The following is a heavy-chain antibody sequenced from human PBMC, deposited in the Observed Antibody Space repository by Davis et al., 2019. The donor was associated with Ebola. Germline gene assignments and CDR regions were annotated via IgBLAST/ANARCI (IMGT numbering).Heavy chain of an antibody. V-gene: IGHV3-9*01. J-gene: IGHJ4*02. CDR1: GFTFEEYA. CDR3: AKGPVLPYSSTWYFFDY. CDR2: ITWNSGIK. Sequence: PGGSLRLSCAASGFTFEEYAMHWVRQVPGKGLEWVSGITWNSGIKAYADSVKGRFTISRDNANSSLYLQMNSLRDEDTALYYCAKGPVLPYSSTWYFFDYWGQGTLVTVSS. D-gene: IGHD6-13*01.